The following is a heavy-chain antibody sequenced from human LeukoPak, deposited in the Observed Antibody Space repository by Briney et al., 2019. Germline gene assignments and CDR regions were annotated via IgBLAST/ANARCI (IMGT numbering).Heavy chain of an antibody. CDR3: ARTPPIVVVVPAAMYY. Sequence: ASVKVSCKASGHTFTSYGISWVRQAPGQGLEWMGWISAYNGNTDYAQKLQGRVTMTTDTSTSTAYMELRSLRSDDTAVYYCARTPPIVVVVPAAMYYWGQGTLVTVSS. D-gene: IGHD2-2*01. V-gene: IGHV1-18*01. CDR1: GHTFTSYG. J-gene: IGHJ4*02. CDR2: ISAYNGNT.